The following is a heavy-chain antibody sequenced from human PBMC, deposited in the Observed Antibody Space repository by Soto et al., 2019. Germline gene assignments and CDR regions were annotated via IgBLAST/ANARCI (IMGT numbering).Heavy chain of an antibody. CDR2: IWYDGSNK. D-gene: IGHD2-15*01. Sequence: QVQLVESGGGVVQPGRSLRLSCAASGFTFSSYGMHWVRQAPGKGLEWVAVIWYDGSNKYYADSVKGRFTISRDNSKNTMYTQMNRLSAEDTAVYYCSRWRCSGGSCYLFSYFDSWGQGTLVTVSS. V-gene: IGHV3-33*01. CDR3: SRWRCSGGSCYLFSYFDS. J-gene: IGHJ4*02. CDR1: GFTFSSYG.